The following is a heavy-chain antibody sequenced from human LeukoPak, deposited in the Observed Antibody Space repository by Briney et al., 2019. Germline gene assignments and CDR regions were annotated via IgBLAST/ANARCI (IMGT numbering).Heavy chain of an antibody. CDR3: ARDNSVGDNAWWFDP. J-gene: IGHJ5*02. V-gene: IGHV1-46*01. CDR2: INPTGGST. Sequence: ASVKVSCKASGYTFTSYYMHWVRQAPGQGLERMGLINPTGGSTGYEQQFQGRVTMTRDMSTSTDYMELSSLRSEDTAIYYCARDNSVGDNAWWFDPWGQGTLVTVSS. CDR1: GYTFTSYY. D-gene: IGHD1-26*01.